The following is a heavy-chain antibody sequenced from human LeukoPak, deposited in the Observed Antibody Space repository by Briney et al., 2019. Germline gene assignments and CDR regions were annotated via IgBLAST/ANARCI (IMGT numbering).Heavy chain of an antibody. D-gene: IGHD6-6*01. CDR1: GFTFNNYW. Sequence: PGGSLRLSCAASGFTFNNYWMSWVRQAPGKGLEWVANINQDGSEKYYVDSVKGRFTISRDNAKNSLYLQMNSLRAEDTAVYYCVRASTGSSSDKSVGYWGQGTLVTVSS. CDR3: VRASTGSSSDKSVGY. V-gene: IGHV3-7*01. J-gene: IGHJ4*02. CDR2: INQDGSEK.